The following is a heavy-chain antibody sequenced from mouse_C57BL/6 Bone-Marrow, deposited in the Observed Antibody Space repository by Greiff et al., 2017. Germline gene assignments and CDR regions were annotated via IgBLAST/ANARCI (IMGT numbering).Heavy chain of an antibody. Sequence: QVQLQQSGAELARPGASVKLSCKASGYTFTSYCISWVKQRTGQGLEWIGEIYPRSGNTYYNEKFKGKATLTADKSSSTAYMELRSLTSEDSAVYFCARWGDDYDGLDYWGQGTTLTVSS. CDR1: GYTFTSYC. CDR3: ARWGDDYDGLDY. V-gene: IGHV1-81*01. D-gene: IGHD2-4*01. CDR2: IYPRSGNT. J-gene: IGHJ2*01.